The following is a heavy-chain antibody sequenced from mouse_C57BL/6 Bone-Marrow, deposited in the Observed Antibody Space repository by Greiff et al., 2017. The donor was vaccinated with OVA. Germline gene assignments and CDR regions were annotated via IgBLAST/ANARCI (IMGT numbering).Heavy chain of an antibody. CDR3: ARSSYYYGSTWFAY. V-gene: IGHV1-20*01. D-gene: IGHD1-1*01. J-gene: IGHJ3*01. Sequence: EVQLQQSGPELVKPGDSVKISCKASGYSFTGYFMNCVMQSHGKSLEWIGRINPYNGDTFYNQKFKGKATLTVDKSSSTAHMELRSLTSEDSAVYYCARSSYYYGSTWFAYWGQGTLVTVSA. CDR2: INPYNGDT. CDR1: GYSFTGYF.